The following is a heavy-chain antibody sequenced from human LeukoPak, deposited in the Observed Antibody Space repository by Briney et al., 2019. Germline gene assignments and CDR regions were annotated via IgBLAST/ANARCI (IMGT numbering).Heavy chain of an antibody. CDR2: IYYSGST. Sequence: SETLSLTCTVSGGSISSYYWSWIRQPPGKGLEWIGYIYYSGSTNYNPSLKSRVTISVDTSKNQFSLKLSSVTAADTAVYYCARRYGGDANNFGDWGQGTLVTVSS. V-gene: IGHV4-59*01. J-gene: IGHJ4*02. CDR3: ARRYGGDANNFGD. CDR1: GGSISSYY. D-gene: IGHD5-24*01.